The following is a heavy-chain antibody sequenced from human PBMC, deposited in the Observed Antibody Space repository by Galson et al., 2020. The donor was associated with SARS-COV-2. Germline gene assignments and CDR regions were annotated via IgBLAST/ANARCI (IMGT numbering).Heavy chain of an antibody. J-gene: IGHJ5*02. CDR3: ARGHASLWTKNWFDP. D-gene: IGHD3-10*01. CDR1: GGSISSGGYY. CDR2: IYYSGSA. V-gene: IGHV4-31*03. Sequence: SETLSITCIVSGGSISSGGYYWSWIRQHPGKGLEWIGYIYYSGSAYYSPSLKSRVTISLDTSKSQFSLKLSAVTAADTAVYYCARGHASLWTKNWFDPWGQGTLVIVSS.